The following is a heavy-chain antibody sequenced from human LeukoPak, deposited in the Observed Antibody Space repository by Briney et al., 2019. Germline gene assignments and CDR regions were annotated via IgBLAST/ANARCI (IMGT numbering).Heavy chain of an antibody. CDR1: GISFTDYG. Sequence: GGSLRLSCVVSGISFTDYGMNWVRQAPGKGLEWVANIKYDGSQKYYVDSVKGRFTVSRDNAKNSLDLQMSSLRAEDTAVYYCVRHGTDDHDSRGYFRPWGQGTLVTVSS. CDR2: IKYDGSQK. D-gene: IGHD3-22*01. CDR3: VRHGTDDHDSRGYFRP. V-gene: IGHV3-7*04. J-gene: IGHJ4*02.